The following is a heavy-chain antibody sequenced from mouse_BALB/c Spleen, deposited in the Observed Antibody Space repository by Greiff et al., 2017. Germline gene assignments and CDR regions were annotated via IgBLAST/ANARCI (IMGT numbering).Heavy chain of an antibody. J-gene: IGHJ3*01. CDR1: GYTFTSYW. V-gene: IGHV1-69*02. CDR2: IDPSDSYT. D-gene: IGHD2-2*01. CDR3: ARYGYFAD. Sequence: QVQLQQPGAELVKPGASVKLSCKASGYTFTSYWMHWVKQRPGQGLEWIGEIDPSDSYTNYNQKFKGKATLTVDKSSSTAYMQLSSLTSEDSAVYYCARYGYFADWGQGTLVTVSA.